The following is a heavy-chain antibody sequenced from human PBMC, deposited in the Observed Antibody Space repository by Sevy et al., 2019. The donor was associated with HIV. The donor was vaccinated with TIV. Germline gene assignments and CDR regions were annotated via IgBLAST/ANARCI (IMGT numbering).Heavy chain of an antibody. CDR1: GYTLSELS. J-gene: IGHJ4*02. CDR2: FDPEDEET. D-gene: IGHD3-22*01. CDR3: PTTKDYYDSSGSPFDY. V-gene: IGHV1-24*01. Sequence: ASVKVSCKVSGYTLSELSMHWVRLAPGKGLEWMGSFDPEDEETTYAQKFQGRVTMTEDTSTDTAYMELSSLRSEETAVYYCPTTKDYYDSSGSPFDYWGQGTLVTVSS.